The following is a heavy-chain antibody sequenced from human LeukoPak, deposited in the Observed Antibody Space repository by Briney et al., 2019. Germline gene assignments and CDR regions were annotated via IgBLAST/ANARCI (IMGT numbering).Heavy chain of an antibody. J-gene: IGHJ5*01. Sequence: SETLSLTCTVSGGSINTGDYYWVWIRQPPGKGLEWIGSIYYSGTAFYNPSLKSRVTMTVDTSKSQFSLKLNSVTAADTAVYFCARSPHIWFSERGWFDPWGQGTLVTVSS. D-gene: IGHD3-10*01. V-gene: IGHV4-39*07. CDR2: IYYSGTA. CDR3: ARSPHIWFSERGWFDP. CDR1: GGSINTGDYY.